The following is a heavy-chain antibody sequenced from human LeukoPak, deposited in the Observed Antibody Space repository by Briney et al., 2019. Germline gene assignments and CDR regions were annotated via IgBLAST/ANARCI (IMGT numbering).Heavy chain of an antibody. V-gene: IGHV4-34*01. D-gene: IGHD4-17*01. CDR3: TRMTTGHDY. CDR1: GVSFNDYY. CDR2: INHSGYT. Sequence: SETVSLTCAVSGVSFNDYYWSWVRQTPGKGLEWIGEINHSGYTNDSPSLKSRVTLSIDTSRKQFSLNLRSVTVADTGIYYCTRMTTGHDYWGQGTLVTVSS. J-gene: IGHJ4*02.